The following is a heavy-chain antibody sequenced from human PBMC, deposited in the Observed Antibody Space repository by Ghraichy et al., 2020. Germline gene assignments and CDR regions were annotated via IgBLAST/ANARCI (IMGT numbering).Heavy chain of an antibody. Sequence: GESLNISCAASGFSFSTYWMNWVRQAPGKGLEWVANIKQGGTEKYYGNSVKGRFTISRDNAENSLYLQMNSLRAEDTAVYYCARAVHGLGANYFDYWGQGTLVTVSS. V-gene: IGHV3-7*03. J-gene: IGHJ4*02. CDR1: GFSFSTYW. CDR2: IKQGGTEK. D-gene: IGHD3-16*01. CDR3: ARAVHGLGANYFDY.